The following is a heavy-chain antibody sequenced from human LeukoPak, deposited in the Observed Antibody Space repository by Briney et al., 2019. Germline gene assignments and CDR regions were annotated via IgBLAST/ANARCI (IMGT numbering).Heavy chain of an antibody. CDR1: GYTFTSYW. J-gene: IGHJ4*02. Sequence: GESLKISCEGSGYTFTSYWIAWVRQMPGKGLEWMGIIYPGDSDTRYSPSFQGQVTISADKSISTAYLQWSSLKASDTAMYYCARSREQQLAIDYWGQGTLVTVSS. CDR2: IYPGDSDT. V-gene: IGHV5-51*01. CDR3: ARSREQQLAIDY. D-gene: IGHD6-13*01.